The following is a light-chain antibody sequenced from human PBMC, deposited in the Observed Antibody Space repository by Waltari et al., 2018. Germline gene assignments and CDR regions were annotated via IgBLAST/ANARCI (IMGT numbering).Light chain of an antibody. CDR1: ALPKQY. CDR2: KDE. V-gene: IGLV3-25*03. Sequence: SYELTQPPSVSVSPGQTVRITCSGDALPKQYVYWYQQKPGQAPVLFLYKDEERPSGIPERFSGSSSGTTATLTISGVQAEDEADYYCQSADSTGTYYVFAAGTKVTVL. J-gene: IGLJ1*01. CDR3: QSADSTGTYYV.